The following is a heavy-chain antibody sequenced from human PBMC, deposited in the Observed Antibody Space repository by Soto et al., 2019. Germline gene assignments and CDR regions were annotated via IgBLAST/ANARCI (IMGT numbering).Heavy chain of an antibody. Sequence: SETLSLTCAVYGGSFSGYYWSWIRQPPGKGLEWIGEINHSGSTNYNPSLKSRVTISVDTSKNQFSLKLSSVTAADTAVYYCARKCSGGSCYQTPAFDYWGQGTLVTVSS. CDR3: ARKCSGGSCYQTPAFDY. CDR1: GGSFSGYY. V-gene: IGHV4-34*01. CDR2: INHSGST. D-gene: IGHD2-15*01. J-gene: IGHJ4*02.